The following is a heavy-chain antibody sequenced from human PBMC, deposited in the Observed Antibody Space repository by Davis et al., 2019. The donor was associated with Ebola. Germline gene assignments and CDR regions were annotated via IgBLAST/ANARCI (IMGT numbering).Heavy chain of an antibody. CDR2: IFHNGAA. J-gene: IGHJ4*02. CDR3: ARFTMVTHYYFAH. CDR1: GASISSYY. V-gene: IGHV4-59*08. D-gene: IGHD2-21*02. Sequence: SETLSLTCSVSGASISSYYWAWIRQAPGKGLEWIGYIFHNGAADYNYSLKSRVNMSVDTSTNQLSLQLDSVTAADTAVYYCARFTMVTHYYFAHWGQGTQVTVSS.